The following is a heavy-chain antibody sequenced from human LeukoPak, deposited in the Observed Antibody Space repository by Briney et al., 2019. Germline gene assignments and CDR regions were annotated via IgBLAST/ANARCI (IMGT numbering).Heavy chain of an antibody. Sequence: PSETLSLTCTVSGGSIRSGDYYWMWIRQPPGKGREWIGYIYYSGSTYYNPSLESRVTISVDTSKNQFSLKLSSVTAADTAVYYCARVVPAANYYYDCCMDVWGKGTTVTVSS. CDR2: IYYSGST. J-gene: IGHJ6*03. D-gene: IGHD2-2*01. V-gene: IGHV4-30-4*01. CDR3: ARVVPAANYYYDCCMDV. CDR1: GGSIRSGDYY.